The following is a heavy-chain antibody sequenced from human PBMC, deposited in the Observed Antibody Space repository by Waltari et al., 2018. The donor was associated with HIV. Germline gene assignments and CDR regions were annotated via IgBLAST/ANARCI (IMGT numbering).Heavy chain of an antibody. V-gene: IGHV3-33*01. Sequence: QVQLVESGGGVVQPGRSLRLSCAASGFTFSSFGLHSVRQAPGKGLEWVAVIWYDGSNKYYADSVKGRFTISRDNSKNTLYLQMNSLRAEDTAVYYCARGNDWNYASYGMDVWGQGTTVTVSS. CDR1: GFTFSSFG. J-gene: IGHJ6*02. CDR2: IWYDGSNK. D-gene: IGHD1-7*01. CDR3: ARGNDWNYASYGMDV.